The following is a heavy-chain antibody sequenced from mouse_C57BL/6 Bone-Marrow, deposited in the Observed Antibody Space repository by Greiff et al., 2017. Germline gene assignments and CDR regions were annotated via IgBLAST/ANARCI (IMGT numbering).Heavy chain of an antibody. D-gene: IGHD2-1*01. CDR2: IHPNYGTT. Sequence: VQLQQSGPELVKPGASVKISCKASGYSFTDYNMNWVKQSNGQSLEWIGVIHPNYGTTSYNQKFKGKATLTVDQSSSTAYMPLNSLTSEDSAVFYCARGGNYWGAYWGQGTLVTVSA. CDR1: GYSFTDYN. J-gene: IGHJ3*01. V-gene: IGHV1-39*01. CDR3: ARGGNYWGAY.